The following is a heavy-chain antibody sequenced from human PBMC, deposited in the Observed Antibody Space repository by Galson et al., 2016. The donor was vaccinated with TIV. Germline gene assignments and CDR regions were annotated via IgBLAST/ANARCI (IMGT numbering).Heavy chain of an antibody. Sequence: SVKVSCKASGYRFIGYYIHWVRQAPGRGPEWMGCINPGNGDTKYAQIFQGSVTLTWDTSVSTVYMELTSLRSDDTAVYFCAKESDWGVAEFDFWGQGTPVSVAS. CDR2: INPGNGDT. CDR1: GYRFIGYY. V-gene: IGHV1-2*02. D-gene: IGHD2-21*01. J-gene: IGHJ4*02. CDR3: AKESDWGVAEFDF.